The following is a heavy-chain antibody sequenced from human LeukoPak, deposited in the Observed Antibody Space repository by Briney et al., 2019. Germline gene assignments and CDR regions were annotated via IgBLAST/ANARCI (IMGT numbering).Heavy chain of an antibody. CDR1: GYTLTELS. CDR3: ATDRAGRSNAFDI. J-gene: IGHJ3*02. D-gene: IGHD6-13*01. V-gene: IGHV1-24*01. CDR2: FDPEDGAT. Sequence: GASVKVSCKVSGYTLTELSMHWVRQAPGKGLEWMGGFDPEDGATIYAQKFQGRVTMTEDTSTDTAYMELSSPRSEDTAVYYCATDRAGRSNAFDIWGQGTMVTVSS.